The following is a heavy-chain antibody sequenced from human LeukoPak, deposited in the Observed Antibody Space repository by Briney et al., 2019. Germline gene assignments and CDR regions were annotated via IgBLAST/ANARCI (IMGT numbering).Heavy chain of an antibody. CDR3: ARAPGSGEINFDY. CDR1: GFTFSTYA. CDR2: ISGSGVST. Sequence: GGSLRLSCTASGFTFSTYAMNWVRQAPGKGLEWVSGISGSGVSTYYADSVKGRFTISRDNSNNTLYLQMNSLGAEDTAVYYCARAPGSGEINFDYWGQGTLVTVSS. J-gene: IGHJ4*02. V-gene: IGHV3-23*01. D-gene: IGHD2-15*01.